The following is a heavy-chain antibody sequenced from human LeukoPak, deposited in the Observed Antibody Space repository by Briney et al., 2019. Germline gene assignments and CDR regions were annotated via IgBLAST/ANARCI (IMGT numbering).Heavy chain of an antibody. Sequence: GGSLRLSCAASEFIFGSFGMHWVRQAPGKGVEWVAVISYDGSNKYYADSVKGRFTISRDNSKNTLYLQMNSLRAEDTAVYYCAKESMIVVVPSTAFDIWGQGTMVTVSS. J-gene: IGHJ3*02. D-gene: IGHD3-22*01. V-gene: IGHV3-30*18. CDR1: EFIFGSFG. CDR2: ISYDGSNK. CDR3: AKESMIVVVPSTAFDI.